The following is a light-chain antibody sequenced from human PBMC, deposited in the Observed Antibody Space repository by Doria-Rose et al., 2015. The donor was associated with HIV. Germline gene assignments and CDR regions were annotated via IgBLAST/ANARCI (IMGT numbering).Light chain of an antibody. J-gene: IGKJ5*01. CDR2: DAA. V-gene: IGKV3-20*01. CDR3: QQYGTSRGT. Sequence: TQSPGTLSLSPGERATLSCRASQRIKSSYLAWYQQEPGQAPRLLIYDAATSATGIPDRFSGSGSGTDFTLTTSRLEPEDVAVYYCQQYGTSRGTFGQGTRLEIK. CDR1: QRIKSSY.